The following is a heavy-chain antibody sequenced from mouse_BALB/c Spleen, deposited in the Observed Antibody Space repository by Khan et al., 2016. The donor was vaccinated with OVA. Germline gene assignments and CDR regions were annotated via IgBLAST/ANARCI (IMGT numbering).Heavy chain of an antibody. J-gene: IGHJ2*01. V-gene: IGHV1-7*01. Sequence: VQLQQSGAELAKPGASVKMSCKASGYTFTTYCMHWVKQRPGQGLEWIGYITPTSGYTDYNQKFKDKATLTADKSSSTAYMQLSSLTSDDSAVYYCARDRIDYWGQGTTLTVSS. CDR1: GYTFTTYC. CDR3: ARDRIDY. CDR2: ITPTSGYT.